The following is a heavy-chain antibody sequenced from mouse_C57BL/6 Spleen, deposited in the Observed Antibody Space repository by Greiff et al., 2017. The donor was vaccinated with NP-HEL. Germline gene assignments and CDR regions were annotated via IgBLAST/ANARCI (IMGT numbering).Heavy chain of an antibody. V-gene: IGHV5-16*01. CDR2: INYDGSST. CDR3: ARTGSRNAMDY. CDR1: GFTFSDYY. D-gene: IGHD4-1*01. J-gene: IGHJ4*01. Sequence: EVKLMESEGGLVQPGSSMKLSCTASGFTFSDYYMAWVRQVPEKGLEWVANINYDGSSTYYLDSLKSRFIISRDNAKNILYLQMSSLKSEDTATYYCARTGSRNAMDYWGQGTSVTVSS.